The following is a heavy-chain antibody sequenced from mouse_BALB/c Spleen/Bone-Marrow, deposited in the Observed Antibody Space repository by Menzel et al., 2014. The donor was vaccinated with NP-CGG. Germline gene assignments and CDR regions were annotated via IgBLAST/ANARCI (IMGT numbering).Heavy chain of an antibody. Sequence: LVESGAELVKPGASVKLSCKASGYTFTSYYMYWVKRRPGQGLEWIGGINPNNGNTNFSETFKSKATLTVDKSSSTAYMQLSSLTSEDSAVYYCTRRDYWGQGTTLTVSS. V-gene: IGHV1S81*02. CDR2: INPNNGNT. CDR1: GYTFTSYY. J-gene: IGHJ2*01. CDR3: TRRDY.